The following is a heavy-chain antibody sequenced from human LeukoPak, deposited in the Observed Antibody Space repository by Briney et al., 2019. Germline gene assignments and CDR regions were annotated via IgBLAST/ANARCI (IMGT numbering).Heavy chain of an antibody. CDR1: GFTFSSHW. Sequence: GGSLRLSCAASGFTFSSHWMHWVRQAPGKGLVWVSRINGDGSSTSHADSVKGRFTISRDNSKNTLYLQMSSLRAEDTAVYFCVRGYSFGPYGMDVWGQGTTVTVSS. V-gene: IGHV3-74*01. D-gene: IGHD2-15*01. CDR3: VRGYSFGPYGMDV. CDR2: INGDGSST. J-gene: IGHJ6*02.